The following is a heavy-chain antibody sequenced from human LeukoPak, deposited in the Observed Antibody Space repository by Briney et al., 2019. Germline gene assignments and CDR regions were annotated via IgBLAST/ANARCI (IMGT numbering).Heavy chain of an antibody. V-gene: IGHV3-23*01. D-gene: IGHD5-12*01. CDR1: RFTFSTYA. CDR3: ASSGYSGYYFDY. CDR2: MSGSGGST. J-gene: IGHJ4*02. Sequence: GGSLRLYCAASRFTFSTYAMSWVRQAPVKGLEWVSAMSGSGGSTYYADSVKGRFTISRDNSKNMLYLQMNSLRAEDTAVYYCASSGYSGYYFDYWGQGTLVTVSS.